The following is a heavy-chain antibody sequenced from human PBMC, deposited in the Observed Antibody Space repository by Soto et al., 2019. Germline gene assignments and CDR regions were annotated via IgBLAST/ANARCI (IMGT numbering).Heavy chain of an antibody. CDR2: MYYSGST. J-gene: IGHJ3*02. CDR3: ARTRDFWSGNDAFDI. Sequence: QVQLQESGPGLVKPSETLSLTCTVSGGSVSSGSYYWSWIRQPPGKGLEWIGYMYYSGSTNYNPSLKSRVTISLDTPKNQFSLKLSSVTAADTAVYFCARTRDFWSGNDAFDIWGQGTMVTVSS. D-gene: IGHD3-3*01. V-gene: IGHV4-61*01. CDR1: GGSVSSGSYY.